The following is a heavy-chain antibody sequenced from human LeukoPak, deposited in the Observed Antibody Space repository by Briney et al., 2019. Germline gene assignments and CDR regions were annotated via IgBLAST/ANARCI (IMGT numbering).Heavy chain of an antibody. V-gene: IGHV1-46*01. CDR2: INPSGDNT. Sequence: ASVKVSCKASGYTFTNNFMHWVRQAPGQGREWMGIINPSGDNTWYAQKFQGRVTMTRDMATSTDYMEVSSLRSEDTAVYYCARDNSVGDSAWWFDPWGQGTLVTVSS. D-gene: IGHD5-12*01. CDR1: GYTFTNNF. J-gene: IGHJ5*02. CDR3: ARDNSVGDSAWWFDP.